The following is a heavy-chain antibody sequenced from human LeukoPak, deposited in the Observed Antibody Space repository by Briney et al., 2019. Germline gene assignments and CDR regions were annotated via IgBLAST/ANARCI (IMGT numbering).Heavy chain of an antibody. CDR2: ISNHNGNT. V-gene: IGHV1-18*01. CDR3: ARVDYDILTG. CDR1: GFTFSAYG. J-gene: IGHJ4*02. D-gene: IGHD3-9*01. Sequence: ASVKVSCKTSGFTFSAYGIAWVRQAPGQGPEWMGWISNHNGNTNYAQKFQGRVTITADESTSTAYMELSSLRSEDTAVYYCARVDYDILTGWGQGTLVTVSS.